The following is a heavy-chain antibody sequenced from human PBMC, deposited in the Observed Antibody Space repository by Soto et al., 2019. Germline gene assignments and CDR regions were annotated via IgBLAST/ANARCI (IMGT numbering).Heavy chain of an antibody. V-gene: IGHV3-11*06. CDR2: ISGRSGYT. CDR1: GFTFSDYY. J-gene: IGHJ5*02. Sequence: GGSLRLSCAASGFTFSDYYMTWIRQAPGKGLEWVSYISGRSGYTKYADSVKGRFTISRHNANNSLYLQMNSLRAEDTAVYYCARRAVTTMNTRIYNWFDPWGQGTLVTVSS. CDR3: ARRAVTTMNTRIYNWFDP. D-gene: IGHD4-17*01.